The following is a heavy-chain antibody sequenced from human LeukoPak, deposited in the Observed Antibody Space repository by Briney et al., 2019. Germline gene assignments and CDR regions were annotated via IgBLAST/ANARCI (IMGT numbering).Heavy chain of an antibody. V-gene: IGHV4-30-2*01. J-gene: IGHJ4*02. Sequence: MASETLSLTCAVSGGSISSGGYSWSWIRQPPGKGLEWIGYIYHSGSTYYNPSLKSRVTISVDRSKNQFSLKLSSVTAADTAVYYCARGSGYVDYDGYFDYWGQGTLVTVSS. D-gene: IGHD4-17*01. CDR2: IYHSGST. CDR3: ARGSGYVDYDGYFDY. CDR1: GGSISSGGYS.